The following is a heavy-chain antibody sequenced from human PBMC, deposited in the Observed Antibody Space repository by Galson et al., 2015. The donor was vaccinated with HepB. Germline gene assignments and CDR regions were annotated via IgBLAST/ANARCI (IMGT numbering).Heavy chain of an antibody. CDR3: ARDVIAVVPGAPPTLDH. J-gene: IGHJ4*02. Sequence: SLRLSCAASGFTFTTYGMHWVRQAPGERPVWVARINPSGSAAGYADSVKGRFTLSRDNTRSTLYLQLDSLRGDDTAVYYCARDVIAVVPGAPPTLDHWGQGTLVTVSS. V-gene: IGHV3-74*01. CDR1: GFTFTTYG. CDR2: INPSGSAA. D-gene: IGHD2-21*01.